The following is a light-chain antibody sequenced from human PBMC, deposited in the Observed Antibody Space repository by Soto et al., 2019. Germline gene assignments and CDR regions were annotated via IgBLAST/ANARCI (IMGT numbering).Light chain of an antibody. J-gene: IGKJ1*01. CDR2: GAS. Sequence: VPQSPSTRPVPQGESATLSCRASQSVSSKLGLYQQKPGQAPRLLIYGASNRATDIPDRFSGSGCGTDFALTISILDPEDYAVCFYQQYDSIPPWTFGQGTKVDI. CDR1: QSVSSK. CDR3: QQYDSIPPWT. V-gene: IGKV3-20*01.